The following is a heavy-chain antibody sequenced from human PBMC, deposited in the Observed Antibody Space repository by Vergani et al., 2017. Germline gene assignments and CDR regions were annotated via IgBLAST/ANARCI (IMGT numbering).Heavy chain of an antibody. J-gene: IGHJ4*02. CDR2: INHSGST. D-gene: IGHD3-22*01. Sequence: QVQLQQWGAGLLKPSETLSLTCAVYGGSFSGYYWSWIRQPPGKGLEWIGEINHSGSTNYNPSLKSRVTISVDTSKNQFSLKLSSVTAADTAVYYCARWALGLWFGEYISNYYDSSGALDYWGQGTLVTVSS. CDR1: GGSFSGYY. CDR3: ARWALGLWFGEYISNYYDSSGALDY. V-gene: IGHV4-34*01.